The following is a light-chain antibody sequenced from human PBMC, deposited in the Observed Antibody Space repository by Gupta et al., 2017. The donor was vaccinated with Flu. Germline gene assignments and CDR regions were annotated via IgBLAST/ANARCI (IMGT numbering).Light chain of an antibody. CDR1: TVARKK. V-gene: IGLV3-21*02. J-gene: IGLJ3*02. Sequence: GQTDTITGTGSTVARKKVHWSPQRPGQAPVLLVYDDSDRPSAIPERFSGSNTGTTATLTSSRVVAGDEADYYCQGGDSIGDNWVFGGGTKLTVL. CDR2: DDS. CDR3: QGGDSIGDNWV.